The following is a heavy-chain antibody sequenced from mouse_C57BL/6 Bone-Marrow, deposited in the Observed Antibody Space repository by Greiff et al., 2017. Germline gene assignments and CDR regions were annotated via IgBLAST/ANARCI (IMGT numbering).Heavy chain of an antibody. CDR1: GYTFTSYW. V-gene: IGHV1-55*01. CDR3: SRVDGSRGNY. Sequence: QVQLQQPGAELVKPGASVKMSCKASGYTFTSYWITWVKQRPGRGLEWNGGIYPGSGSTNYNEKFKSKATLTVDTSSSTAYMQLSSLTSEDSAVYSCSRVDGSRGNYWGQGTTLTVSS. J-gene: IGHJ2*01. D-gene: IGHD1-1*01. CDR2: IYPGSGST.